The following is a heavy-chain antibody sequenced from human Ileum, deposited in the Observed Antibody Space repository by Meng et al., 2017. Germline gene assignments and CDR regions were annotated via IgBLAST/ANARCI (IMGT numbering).Heavy chain of an antibody. V-gene: IGHV4-31*03. CDR2: IHYTGST. D-gene: IGHD2-2*01. CDR1: GGSIGSAAYY. Sequence: QVQLQESGPGLVKVSQTLSLTCTVSGGSIGSAAYYWTWIRQHPAKGLEWIGYIHYTGSTSYNPSLESRTSTSTDTSNNQFSLKVTSVTAADTAVYYCARGVSAAGLFDNWGPGTLVTVSS. CDR3: ARGVSAAGLFDN. J-gene: IGHJ4*02.